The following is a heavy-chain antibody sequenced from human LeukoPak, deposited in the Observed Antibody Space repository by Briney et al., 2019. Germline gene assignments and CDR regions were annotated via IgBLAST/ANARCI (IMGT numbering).Heavy chain of an antibody. D-gene: IGHD2-2*02. Sequence: GGSLRLSCAASGFTVSSNYMSWVRQAPGKGLEWVSVIYSGGSTYYADSVKGRFAISRDNSKNTLYLQMNSLRAEDTAVYYCAKGDIVVVPAAIPFGYWGQGTLVTVSS. CDR2: IYSGGST. J-gene: IGHJ4*02. CDR1: GFTVSSNY. V-gene: IGHV3-53*01. CDR3: AKGDIVVVPAAIPFGY.